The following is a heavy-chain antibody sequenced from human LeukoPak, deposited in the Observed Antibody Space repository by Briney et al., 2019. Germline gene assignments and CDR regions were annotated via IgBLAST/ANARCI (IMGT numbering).Heavy chain of an antibody. V-gene: IGHV4-59*01. CDR1: GGSISTYY. CDR3: ATGRAYSSVDY. Sequence: SETLSLTCTVSGGSISTYYWSWIRQPPGKGLEWIGCIYYTGSTNYNPSLKSRVTISVDTSKNQFSLKQSSVTAADTAVYYCATGRAYSSVDYWGQGTLVTVSS. CDR2: IYYTGST. D-gene: IGHD6-19*01. J-gene: IGHJ4*02.